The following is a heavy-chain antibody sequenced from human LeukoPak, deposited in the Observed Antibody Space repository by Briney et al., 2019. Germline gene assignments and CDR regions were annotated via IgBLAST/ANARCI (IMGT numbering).Heavy chain of an antibody. V-gene: IGHV3-64D*06. D-gene: IGHD6-19*01. Sequence: GGSLRLSCAVSGFTFSSLEMHWVRQAPGKGLEYVSAISRNGGSTYYADSVKGRFTISRDNSKNTLYLQMSGLRAEDTAVYYCVNQISGWVYWGQGTLVTVSS. J-gene: IGHJ4*02. CDR1: GFTFSSLE. CDR3: VNQISGWVY. CDR2: ISRNGGST.